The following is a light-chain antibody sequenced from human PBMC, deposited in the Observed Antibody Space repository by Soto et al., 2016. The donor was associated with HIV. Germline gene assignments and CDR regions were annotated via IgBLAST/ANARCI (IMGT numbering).Light chain of an antibody. CDR1: QDIDNY. CDR3: QQYKTYPLT. V-gene: IGKV1-16*02. Sequence: DIQMTQSPSSLSASVGDTVTITCWASQDIDNYLAWFQQKPGKAPKSLIYGASTLQSGSHQSSAAVDLGQISLSPSAACSLKIFATYFCQQYKTYPLTFGGGTKVQTK. J-gene: IGKJ4*01. CDR2: GAS.